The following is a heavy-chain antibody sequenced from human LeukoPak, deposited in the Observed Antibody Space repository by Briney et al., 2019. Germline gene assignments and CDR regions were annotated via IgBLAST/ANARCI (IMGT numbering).Heavy chain of an antibody. Sequence: PSETLSLTCTVSGGSISSYYWSWIRQPPGKGLEWIGYIYISGSTNYNPSLKSRVTISVDTSKNQFSLKLSSVTAADTAVYYCARRTFRWFDPWGQGTLVTVSS. CDR1: GGSISSYY. V-gene: IGHV4-4*09. CDR2: IYISGST. D-gene: IGHD2/OR15-2a*01. J-gene: IGHJ5*02. CDR3: ARRTFRWFDP.